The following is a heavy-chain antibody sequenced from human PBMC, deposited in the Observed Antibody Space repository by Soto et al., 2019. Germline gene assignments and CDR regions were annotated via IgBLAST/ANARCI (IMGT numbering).Heavy chain of an antibody. CDR2: STGAGGGT. Sequence: GGSLRLSCAASGFPFSSYAISWVRQAPGRGLEWVAASTGAGGGTYNLEAVKGRFTVSRDNSKKTVYLQLDGLRSEDTAVYYCARELQNRGFDPWGQGTLVTVSS. J-gene: IGHJ5*02. CDR3: ARELQNRGFDP. CDR1: GFPFSSYA. V-gene: IGHV3-23*01.